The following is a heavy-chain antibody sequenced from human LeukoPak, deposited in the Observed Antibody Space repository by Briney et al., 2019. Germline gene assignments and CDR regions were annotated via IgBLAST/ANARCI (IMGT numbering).Heavy chain of an antibody. D-gene: IGHD3-16*01. Sequence: GGSLRLSCAASGFTFSSYEMNWVRQAPGKGLEWVSYISSSGSTIYYADSVKGRFTISRDNAKNTLYLQMNSLRAEDTAVYYCAKDDNYIRFLSWGQGTLVTVSS. CDR2: ISSSGSTI. CDR3: AKDDNYIRFLS. J-gene: IGHJ5*02. CDR1: GFTFSSYE. V-gene: IGHV3-48*03.